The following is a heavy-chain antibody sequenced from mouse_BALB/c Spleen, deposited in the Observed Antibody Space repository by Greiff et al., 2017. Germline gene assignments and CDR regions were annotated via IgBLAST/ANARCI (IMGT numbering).Heavy chain of an antibody. CDR3: ALYDYDGYYAMDY. V-gene: IGHV3-2*02. Sequence: DVKLVESGPGLVKPSQSLSLTCTVTGYSITSDYAWNWIRQFPGNKLEWMGYISYSGSTSYNPSLKSRISITRDTSKNQFFLQLNSVTTEDTATYYCALYDYDGYYAMDYWGQGTSVTVSS. D-gene: IGHD2-4*01. J-gene: IGHJ4*01. CDR1: GYSITSDYA. CDR2: ISYSGST.